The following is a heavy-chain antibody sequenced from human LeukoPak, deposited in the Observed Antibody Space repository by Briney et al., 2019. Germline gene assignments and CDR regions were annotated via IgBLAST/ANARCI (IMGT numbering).Heavy chain of an antibody. CDR2: IWYDGSRK. CDR3: ARAGIAGTTGGMDV. CDR1: GFTFTIYG. J-gene: IGHJ6*04. D-gene: IGHD1-7*01. V-gene: IGHV3-33*01. Sequence: GRSLRLSCAASGFTFTIYGMHWVRQAPGKGLEWVAVIWYDGSRKHYADSVKGRFTISRDNSKNTLYLQMSSLRAEDTAVYYCARAGIAGTTGGMDVWGKGTTVTVSS.